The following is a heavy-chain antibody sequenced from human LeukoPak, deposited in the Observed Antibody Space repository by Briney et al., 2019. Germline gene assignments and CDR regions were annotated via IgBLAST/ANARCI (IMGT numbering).Heavy chain of an antibody. CDR3: AREPWVKNYYDSSGYSDY. CDR2: INHSGST. J-gene: IGHJ4*02. CDR1: GGSFSGYY. D-gene: IGHD3-22*01. V-gene: IGHV4-34*01. Sequence: SETLSLTCAVSGGSFSGYYWSWIRQPPGKGLEWIGEINHSGSTNYNPSLKSRVTISVDTSKNQFSLKLSSVTAADTAVYYCAREPWVKNYYDSSGYSDYWGQGTLVTVSS.